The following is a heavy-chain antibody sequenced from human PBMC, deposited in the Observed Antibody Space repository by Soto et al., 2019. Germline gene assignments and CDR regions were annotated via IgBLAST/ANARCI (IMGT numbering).Heavy chain of an antibody. CDR2: ISGSGGST. CDR3: AKSPAGIVVVPAAINLDY. Sequence: EVQLLESGGGLVQPGGSLRLSCAASGFTFSSYAMSWVRQAPGKGLEWVSAISGSGGSTYYADSVKGRFTISRDNSKNTLYLQMNSLRAEDTAVYYCAKSPAGIVVVPAAINLDYWGQGTLVTVSS. J-gene: IGHJ4*02. D-gene: IGHD2-2*01. V-gene: IGHV3-23*01. CDR1: GFTFSSYA.